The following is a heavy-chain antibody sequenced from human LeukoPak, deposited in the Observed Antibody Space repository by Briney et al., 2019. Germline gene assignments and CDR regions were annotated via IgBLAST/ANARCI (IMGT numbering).Heavy chain of an antibody. Sequence: ASVKVSCKASGYTFTGYYMHWVRQAPGQGLEGMGIINPSGGSTTYAQKFQGRVTMTRDTSTSTVYMELSSLRSEDTAVYYCAAVPNANAWYWDDAFDIWGQGTMVTVSS. V-gene: IGHV1-46*01. CDR2: INPSGGST. CDR3: AAVPNANAWYWDDAFDI. CDR1: GYTFTGYY. J-gene: IGHJ3*02. D-gene: IGHD2-8*02.